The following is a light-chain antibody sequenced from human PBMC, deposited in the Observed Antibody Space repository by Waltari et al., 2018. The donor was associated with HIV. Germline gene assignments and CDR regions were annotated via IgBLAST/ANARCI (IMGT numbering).Light chain of an antibody. CDR2: DND. J-gene: IGLJ2*01. CDR1: RSNIGESY. CDR3: GTWDTSLSSGEV. V-gene: IGLV1-51*01. Sequence: QSVLTQPPSVSAAPGQKVTFSCSGSRSNIGESYVFCSQQLPGTAPKLLIYDNDKRPSGIADRFSGSKSGTSAALGITGLQTGDEAVYYCGTWDTSLSSGEVFGGGTKLTVL.